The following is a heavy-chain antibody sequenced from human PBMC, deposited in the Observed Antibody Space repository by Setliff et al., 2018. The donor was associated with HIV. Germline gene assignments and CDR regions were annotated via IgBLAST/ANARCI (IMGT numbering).Heavy chain of an antibody. CDR1: GGSISSYY. CDR2: IYTSENT. Sequence: SETLSLTCTVSGGSISSYYWSWILQPAGKGLEWIGRIYTSENTNYNPSLKGRVTMSVDTSKNQFSLRLSSVTAADTAVYYCAREDASGSARRFDPWGQGTLVTVSS. J-gene: IGHJ5*02. D-gene: IGHD3-10*01. V-gene: IGHV4-4*07. CDR3: AREDASGSARRFDP.